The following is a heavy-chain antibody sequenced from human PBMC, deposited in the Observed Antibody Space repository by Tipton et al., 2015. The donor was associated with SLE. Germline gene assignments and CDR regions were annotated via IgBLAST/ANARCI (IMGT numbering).Heavy chain of an antibody. CDR2: ISTSGST. D-gene: IGHD2-8*01. Sequence: TLSLTCTVSGGSTSSENYYWSWIRQPTGKGMEWIGHISTSGSTNYHPSFKSRATISIDTSKNQFPRNLISVTAADTAVYFCARDGPPDTVYVLYWYFDLWGRGTLITVSS. J-gene: IGHJ2*01. CDR1: GGSTSSENYY. V-gene: IGHV4-61*09. CDR3: ARDGPPDTVYVLYWYFDL.